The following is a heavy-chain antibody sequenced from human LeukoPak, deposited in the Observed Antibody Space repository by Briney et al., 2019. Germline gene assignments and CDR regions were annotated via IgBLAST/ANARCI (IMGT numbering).Heavy chain of an antibody. CDR1: GFTFSSYA. J-gene: IGHJ6*02. CDR3: ARQQLVQPYYYYGMDV. D-gene: IGHD6-13*01. V-gene: IGHV3-23*01. Sequence: PGGSLRLSCAASGFTFSSYAMSWVRQAPGKGLEWVSAISGSGGSTYYADSVKGRFTISRDNSKNTLHLQMNSLRAEDTAVYYCARQQLVQPYYYYGMDVWGHGTLVTVSS. CDR2: ISGSGGST.